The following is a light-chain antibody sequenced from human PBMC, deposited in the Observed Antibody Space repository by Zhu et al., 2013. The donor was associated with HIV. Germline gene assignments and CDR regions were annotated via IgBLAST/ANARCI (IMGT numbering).Light chain of an antibody. V-gene: IGKV3D-20*02. Sequence: EIVLTQSPVSLSLSPGETATLSCRASQFVGSSTFLAWYQQKRGQAPRLLMYGASTRGTGIPARFSGSGSGTDFTLTISRLEPEDFAVYYCHHRSNWPLTFGGGTKVEIK. CDR1: QFVGSSTF. CDR2: GAS. CDR3: HHRSNWPLT. J-gene: IGKJ4*01.